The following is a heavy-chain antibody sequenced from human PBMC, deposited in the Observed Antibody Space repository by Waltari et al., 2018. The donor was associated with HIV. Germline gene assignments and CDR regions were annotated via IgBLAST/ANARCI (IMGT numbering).Heavy chain of an antibody. CDR2: IKRDVSEK. CDR3: ARAPYDSGNEYYFDH. D-gene: IGHD3-10*01. V-gene: IGHV3-7*03. Sequence: EVQLVESGGGLVQPGGSLRLSCAASGFTFSNHWMSWVGQAPGKGLWWGAKIKRDVSEKYYVDAVKGRFTISRDTAKNSLSLQMNSLRAEDTAVYYCARAPYDSGNEYYFDHWGLGTLVTVSS. J-gene: IGHJ4*02. CDR1: GFTFSNHW.